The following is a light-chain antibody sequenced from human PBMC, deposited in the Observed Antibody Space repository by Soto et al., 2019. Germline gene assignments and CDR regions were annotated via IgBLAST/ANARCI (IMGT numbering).Light chain of an antibody. V-gene: IGKV3-20*01. CDR2: ATS. Sequence: EIVLTQSPGTLSLSPGETATLSCRASETLNSDYLAWYQQKPGQAPRLLIFATSQRATGIPGRFSGSASGRDFTLTISRLEPEDFAVYYCQQYGPSTIYTFGQGTNLEIK. CDR3: QQYGPSTIYT. J-gene: IGKJ2*01. CDR1: ETLNSDY.